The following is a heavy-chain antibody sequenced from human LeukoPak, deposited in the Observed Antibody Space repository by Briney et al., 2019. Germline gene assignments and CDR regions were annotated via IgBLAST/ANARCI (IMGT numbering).Heavy chain of an antibody. D-gene: IGHD3-3*01. V-gene: IGHV4-59*01. CDR3: ASSGYYDFWSGYYGYMDV. J-gene: IGHJ6*03. Sequence: SETLSLTCTVSGGSISSYYWSWIRQPPGKGLEWIGYIYYSGSTNYNPSLKSRATISVDTSKNQFSLKLSSVTAADTAVYYCASSGYYDFWSGYYGYMDVWGKGTTVTVSS. CDR2: IYYSGST. CDR1: GGSISSYY.